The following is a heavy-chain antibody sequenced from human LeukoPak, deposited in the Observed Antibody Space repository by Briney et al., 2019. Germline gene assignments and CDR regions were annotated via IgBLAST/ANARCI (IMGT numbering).Heavy chain of an antibody. Sequence: GGSLRLSCAASGFTFSTYSMNWVRQAPGKGLEWVSYISSSSSTVYYADSVKGRFTISRDNAKNSLYLQMNSLRDEDTAVYYCARASGYSSSWYDYWGQGTLVTVSS. J-gene: IGHJ4*02. D-gene: IGHD6-13*01. CDR2: ISSSSSTV. CDR1: GFTFSTYS. CDR3: ARASGYSSSWYDY. V-gene: IGHV3-48*02.